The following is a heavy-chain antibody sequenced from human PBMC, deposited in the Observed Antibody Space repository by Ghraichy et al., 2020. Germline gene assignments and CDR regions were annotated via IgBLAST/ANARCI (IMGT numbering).Heavy chain of an antibody. CDR3: ARGGITYDH. CDR2: INTDGTTI. CDR1: GFPFSDYW. D-gene: IGHD3-16*01. J-gene: IGHJ4*02. V-gene: IGHV3-74*01. Sequence: GGSLRLSCAASGFPFSDYWMHWVRQVPGKGLVWVSRINTDGTTITYADSVKGRFTISRDNAKNTLYLQMNSLRAEDTAVYYCARGGITYDHWGQGTLVTVSS.